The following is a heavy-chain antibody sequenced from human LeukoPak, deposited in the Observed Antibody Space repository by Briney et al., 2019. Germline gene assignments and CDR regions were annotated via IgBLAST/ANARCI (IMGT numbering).Heavy chain of an antibody. CDR2: IYHSGST. Sequence: PSGTLSLTCAVSGGSITSDNWWTWVRQPPGKGLEWIGAIYHSGSTDYNPSLKSRVTISVDKSKNQFSLRLNSVTAADTAVYFCARDRDGMGVWGQGTTVTASS. J-gene: IGHJ6*02. CDR3: ARDRDGMGV. V-gene: IGHV4-4*02. CDR1: GGSITSDNW.